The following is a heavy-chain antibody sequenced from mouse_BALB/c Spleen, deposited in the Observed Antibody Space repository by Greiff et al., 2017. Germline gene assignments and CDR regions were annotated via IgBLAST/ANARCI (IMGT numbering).Heavy chain of an antibody. D-gene: IGHD2-1*01. CDR1: GYTFSSYW. CDR3: ARRNYGNLYAMDY. J-gene: IGHJ4*01. Sequence: QGQLQQSGAELMKPGASVKISCKATGYTFSSYWIEWVKQRPGHGLEWIGEILPGSGSTNYNEKFKGKATFTADTSSNTAYMQLSSLTSEDSAVYYCARRNYGNLYAMDYWGQGTSVTVSS. CDR2: ILPGSGST. V-gene: IGHV1-9*01.